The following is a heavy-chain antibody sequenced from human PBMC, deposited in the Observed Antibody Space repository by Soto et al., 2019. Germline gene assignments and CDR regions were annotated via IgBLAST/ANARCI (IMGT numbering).Heavy chain of an antibody. Sequence: EVQLLESGGGLVQPGGSLRLSCAASGFTFSHYAMSWVRQAPGKGLQWVSTIFGSGAPTHYADSVKGRFGISRDNSNNMLFLEMNSLKDEDTALYYCTREASSWGFAFDLWGQGTRVAVSS. CDR2: IFGSGAPT. J-gene: IGHJ3*01. CDR3: TREASSWGFAFDL. V-gene: IGHV3-23*01. D-gene: IGHD3-16*01. CDR1: GFTFSHYA.